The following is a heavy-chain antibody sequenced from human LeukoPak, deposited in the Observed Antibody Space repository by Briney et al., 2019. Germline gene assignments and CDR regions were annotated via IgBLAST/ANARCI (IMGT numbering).Heavy chain of an antibody. V-gene: IGHV4-61*02. CDR3: ARGSGQQLEPFDY. Sequence: SETLSLTCTVSGDSISSGDYYWSWIRQPAGKGLEWIGRISSSGSTNYNPSLKSRVTISVDTSKNQFSLKLSSVTAADTAVYFCARGSGQQLEPFDYWGQGTLVTVSS. CDR1: GDSISSGDYY. J-gene: IGHJ4*02. D-gene: IGHD6-13*01. CDR2: ISSSGST.